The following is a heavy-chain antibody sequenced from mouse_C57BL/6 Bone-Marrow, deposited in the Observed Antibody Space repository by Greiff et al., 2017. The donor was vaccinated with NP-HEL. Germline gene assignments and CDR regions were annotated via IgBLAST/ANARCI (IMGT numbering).Heavy chain of an antibody. Sequence: QVQLQQPGAELVMPGASVKLSCKASGYTFTSYWMHWVKQRPRQGLEWIGEIDPSDSYTNYNQKFKGKSTLTVDKSSSTAYMQLSSLTSEDSAVYYCARYGDYWGQGTTLTVSS. J-gene: IGHJ2*01. CDR3: ARYGDY. V-gene: IGHV1-69*01. D-gene: IGHD1-1*02. CDR1: GYTFTSYW. CDR2: IDPSDSYT.